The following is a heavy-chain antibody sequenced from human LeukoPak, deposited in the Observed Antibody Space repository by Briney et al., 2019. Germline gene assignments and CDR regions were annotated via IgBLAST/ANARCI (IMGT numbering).Heavy chain of an antibody. CDR1: GFAFSSYS. CDR3: ARGLYCNSISCYSGDY. V-gene: IGHV3-21*01. CDR2: ITSSSYI. D-gene: IGHD2-2*01. J-gene: IGHJ4*02. Sequence: GGSLRLSCVASGFAFSSYSMNWVRQAPGKGLEWVSSITSSSYISSADSVKGRFTISRDNANNSVYLQMNSLRVEDTAVYYCARGLYCNSISCYSGDYWGQGTLVTVSS.